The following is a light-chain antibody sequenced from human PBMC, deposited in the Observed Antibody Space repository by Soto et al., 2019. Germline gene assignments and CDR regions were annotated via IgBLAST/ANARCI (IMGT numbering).Light chain of an antibody. V-gene: IGKV1-5*01. CDR2: DAS. CDR3: QQYKSYSSWT. J-gene: IGKJ1*01. CDR1: QSLNNY. Sequence: DIQMTQSPSTLSASVGDRVTITCRASQSLNNYLAWYQQKPGKAPKLLIYDASTLERGVPSKFSGTGSGTEFTLTISSLQPDDFATYYCQQYKSYSSWTFGQGTKVDIK.